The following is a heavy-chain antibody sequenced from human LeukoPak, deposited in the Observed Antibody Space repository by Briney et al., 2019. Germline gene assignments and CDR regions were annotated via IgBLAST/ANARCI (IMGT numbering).Heavy chain of an antibody. V-gene: IGHV4-34*01. J-gene: IGHJ3*02. CDR2: INHSGST. CDR3: ARDHEDIVATIWGEGLNI. D-gene: IGHD5-12*01. Sequence: SETLSLTCAVYDGSFSGYYWSWIRQPPGKGLEWIGEINHSGSTNYNPSLKSRVTISLDTSKSQFSLKVRYVTAADTAVYYCARDHEDIVATIWGEGLNIWGQGTVVTVSS. CDR1: DGSFSGYY.